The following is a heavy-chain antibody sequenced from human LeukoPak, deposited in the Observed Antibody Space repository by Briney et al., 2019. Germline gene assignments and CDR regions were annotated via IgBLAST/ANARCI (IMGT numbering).Heavy chain of an antibody. J-gene: IGHJ4*02. CDR3: ARARCSSTSCTHEIDY. CDR1: GDSVSSNSAA. V-gene: IGHV6-1*01. Sequence: SQTLSLTCAISGDSVSSNSAAWNWIRQSPSRGLEWLGRTYYRSKWYNDYAVSVKSRITINPDTSKNQFSLQLNSVTPEDTAVYYCARARCSSTSCTHEIDYSGQGTLVTVSS. CDR2: TYYRSKWYN. D-gene: IGHD2-2*01.